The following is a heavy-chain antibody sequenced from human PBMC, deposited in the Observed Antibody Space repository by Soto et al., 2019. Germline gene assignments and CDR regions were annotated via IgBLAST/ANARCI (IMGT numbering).Heavy chain of an antibody. D-gene: IGHD4-17*01. J-gene: IGHJ4*02. CDR3: AHRPGTVTTGIAFDY. CDR2: IYWDDDK. V-gene: IGHV2-5*02. Sequence: QITLKESGPTLVKPTQTLTLTCTFSGFSLSTSGVGVGWIRQPPGKALEWLALIYWDDDKRYSPSLKSRLTITKDTSKNQVVLTMTNMDPVDTATYYCAHRPGTVTTGIAFDYWGQGTLVTVSS. CDR1: GFSLSTSGVG.